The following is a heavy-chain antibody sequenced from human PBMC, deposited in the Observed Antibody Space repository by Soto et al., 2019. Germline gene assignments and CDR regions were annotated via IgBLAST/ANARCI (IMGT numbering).Heavy chain of an antibody. J-gene: IGHJ4*03. CDR1: GDSISSGSY. CDR2: IYHGGTT. V-gene: IGHV4-38-2*02. Sequence: SETLSLTCTVSGDSISSGSYWGWIRQPPGEGPEWIASIYHGGTTFYNPSLKSRISISVDTSKNQFSLRLTSVTGADTATYYCARVHVMVVAGSTFDYWGPGTLVTVSS. D-gene: IGHD6-19*01. CDR3: ARVHVMVVAGSTFDY.